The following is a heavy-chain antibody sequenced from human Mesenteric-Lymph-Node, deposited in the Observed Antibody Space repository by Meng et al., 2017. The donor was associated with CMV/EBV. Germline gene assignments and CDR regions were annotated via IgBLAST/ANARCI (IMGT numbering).Heavy chain of an antibody. D-gene: IGHD4-23*01. Sequence: GSLRLSCTVSGGSISSYYWSWIRQPPGKGLEWIGYIYYSGSTNYNPSLKSRVTISVDTSKNQFSLKLSSMTAADTAVYYCARVFYGGGYYYYGMDVWGQGTTVTVSS. CDR1: GGSISSYY. J-gene: IGHJ6*02. CDR2: IYYSGST. CDR3: ARVFYGGGYYYYGMDV. V-gene: IGHV4-59*01.